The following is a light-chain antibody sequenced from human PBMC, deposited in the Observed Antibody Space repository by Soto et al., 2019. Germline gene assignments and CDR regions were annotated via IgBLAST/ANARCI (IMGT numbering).Light chain of an antibody. CDR2: GAS. Sequence: EIVMTQSPANLSVSPGERATLSCRASQSVSSNLAWYQQKPGQGPRLLIYGASTRATGIPARFSDSGSGTEFTLTISSLQSEDFAVYYCHQYNKWPPYTFGQGTKVEIK. J-gene: IGKJ2*01. CDR1: QSVSSN. V-gene: IGKV3-15*01. CDR3: HQYNKWPPYT.